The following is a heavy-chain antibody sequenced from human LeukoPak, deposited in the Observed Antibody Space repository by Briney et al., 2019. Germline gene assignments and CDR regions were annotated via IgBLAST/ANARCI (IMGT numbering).Heavy chain of an antibody. V-gene: IGHV3-49*04. D-gene: IGHD3-3*01. J-gene: IGHJ4*02. CDR2: IRSKSYGGTT. CDR1: GFTFGDYA. Sequence: GGSLRLSCSTSGFTFGDYAMTWVRQAPGKGLEWVSFIRSKSYGGTTGYAASVQGRFTISRDDSKSVAYLQMDSLKTEDTAVYYCTRATRISIFGVQYYFDYWGRGTLVTVSS. CDR3: TRATRISIFGVQYYFDY.